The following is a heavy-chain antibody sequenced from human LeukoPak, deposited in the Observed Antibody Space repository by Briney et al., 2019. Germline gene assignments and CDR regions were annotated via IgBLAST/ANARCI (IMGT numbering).Heavy chain of an antibody. CDR2: IYYSGST. Sequence: SETLSLTCIVSGGSIRSYYWSWIRQPPGKGLEWIGYIYYSGSTNYNPSLKSRVTISVDTSKNQFSLKLSSVTAADTAVYYCARDGYYYDSSGYYYFHWFDPWGQGTLVTVSS. J-gene: IGHJ5*02. V-gene: IGHV4-59*01. CDR3: ARDGYYYDSSGYYYFHWFDP. D-gene: IGHD3-22*01. CDR1: GGSIRSYY.